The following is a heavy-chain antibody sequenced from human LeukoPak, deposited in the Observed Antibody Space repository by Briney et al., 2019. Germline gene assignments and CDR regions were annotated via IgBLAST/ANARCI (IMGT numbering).Heavy chain of an antibody. Sequence: SQTLSLTCAVSGGSISSGGYSWSWIRQPPGKGLEWVGYIYHSGSTYYNPSLKSRVTISVDRSKNQFSLKLSSVTAADTAVYYCARGGAARSFDYWGQGTLVTVSS. CDR2: IYHSGST. CDR3: ARGGAARSFDY. CDR1: GGSISSGGYS. J-gene: IGHJ4*02. D-gene: IGHD6-6*01. V-gene: IGHV4-30-2*01.